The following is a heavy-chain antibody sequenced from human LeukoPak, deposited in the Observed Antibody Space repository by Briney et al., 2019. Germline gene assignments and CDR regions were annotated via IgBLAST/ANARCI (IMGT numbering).Heavy chain of an antibody. CDR2: IYTSGST. Sequence: SETLSLTCTVSGGSISSGSYYWSWIRQPAGKGLEWVGRIYTSGSTNYNPSLKSRVTKSVDTSKNQFSLKLSSVTAADTDVYYCARDDPLGYWGQGTLVTVSS. CDR1: GGSISSGSYY. J-gene: IGHJ4*02. V-gene: IGHV4-61*02. CDR3: ARDDPLGY.